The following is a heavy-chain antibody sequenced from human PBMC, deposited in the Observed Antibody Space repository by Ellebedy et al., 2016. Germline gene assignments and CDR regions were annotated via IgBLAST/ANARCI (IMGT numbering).Heavy chain of an antibody. CDR1: GRSISSYY. CDR2: IYYSGST. CDR3: AGRLAARPGGGLDFDY. V-gene: IGHV4-59*01. D-gene: IGHD6-6*01. J-gene: IGHJ4*02. Sequence: SETLSLTCSVSGRSISSYYWNWIRQPPGKGLEWIGYIYYSGSTNYKPSLKSRVTISLDTSKKQFSLTLNSVTAADTAVYYCAGRLAARPGGGLDFDYWGQGTLVSVSS.